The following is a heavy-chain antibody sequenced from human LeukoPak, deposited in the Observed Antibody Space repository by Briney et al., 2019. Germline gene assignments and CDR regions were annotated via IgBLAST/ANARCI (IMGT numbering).Heavy chain of an antibody. D-gene: IGHD5-24*01. CDR1: GFTFSTRE. CDR2: ISSTSSHT. CDR3: ARLRSTQLRYFDVDY. Sequence: GGSLRLSCAASGFTFSTREMNWVRQAPGKGLEWVSSISSTSSHTYYADSLEGRFTISRDNAKNSLYLQMNSLRAEDTAVYFCARLRSTQLRYFDVDYWGQGTLVTVSS. V-gene: IGHV3-21*01. J-gene: IGHJ4*02.